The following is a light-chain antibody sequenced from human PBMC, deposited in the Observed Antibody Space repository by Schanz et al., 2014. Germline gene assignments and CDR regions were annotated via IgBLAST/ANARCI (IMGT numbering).Light chain of an antibody. Sequence: QSALTQPPSASGSPGQSVAISCTGTSSDVGGYNYVSWYQHHPGKAPKLMIYDVSKRPSGVPDRFSGSKSGNTAFLTVSGVQAEDEADYYCSSYAGSIYVFGTGTKLTV. V-gene: IGLV2-8*01. CDR2: DVS. CDR3: SSYAGSIYV. CDR1: SSDVGGYNY. J-gene: IGLJ1*01.